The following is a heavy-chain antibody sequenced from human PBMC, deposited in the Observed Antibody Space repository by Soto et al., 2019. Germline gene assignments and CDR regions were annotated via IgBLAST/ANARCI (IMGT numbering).Heavy chain of an antibody. CDR1: GFTFSSYA. D-gene: IGHD1-26*01. Sequence: GGSLRLSCAASGFTFSSYAMSWVRQAPGKGLEWVSAISTAGDTYYPGSVKGRFTISRENAKNSLYLQMNSLRAGDTAVYYCARNSGNLTPGDYYYYGMDVWGQGTTVTVSS. V-gene: IGHV3-13*01. J-gene: IGHJ6*02. CDR2: ISTAGDT. CDR3: ARNSGNLTPGDYYYYGMDV.